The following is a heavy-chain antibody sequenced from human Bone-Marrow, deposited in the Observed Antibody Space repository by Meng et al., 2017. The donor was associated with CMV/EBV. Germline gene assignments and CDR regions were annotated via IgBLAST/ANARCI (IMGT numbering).Heavy chain of an antibody. Sequence: GESLKISCAASGFTFSDHYMDWVRQAPGKGLEWVGRTRNKANSYTTEYAASVKGRFTISRDDSKNSLYLQMNSLKTEDTAVYYCARVERGTIFGVADPDANYGMDVWGQGTTVTVSS. J-gene: IGHJ6*02. D-gene: IGHD3-3*01. V-gene: IGHV3-72*01. CDR2: TRNKANSYTT. CDR1: GFTFSDHY. CDR3: ARVERGTIFGVADPDANYGMDV.